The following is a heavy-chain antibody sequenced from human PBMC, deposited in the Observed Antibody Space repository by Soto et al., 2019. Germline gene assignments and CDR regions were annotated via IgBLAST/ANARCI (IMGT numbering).Heavy chain of an antibody. CDR3: ARASPGQLDSDTYSTFNY. CDR2: MNPNSGNT. J-gene: IGHJ4*02. V-gene: IGHV1-8*01. CDR1: GYTFTNYD. Sequence: ASVKVSCKASGYTFTNYDINWVRQATGQGLEWMGWMNPNSGNTGYVEKFQGRVTMTRDTSISTAYMELSSLRSEDTAVYYCARASPGQLDSDTYSTFNYWGQGTLVTVSS. D-gene: IGHD3-16*01.